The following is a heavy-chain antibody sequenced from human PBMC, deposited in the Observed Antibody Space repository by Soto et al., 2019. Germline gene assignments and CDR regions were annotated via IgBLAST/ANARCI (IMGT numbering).Heavy chain of an antibody. Sequence: ELQLLESGGGLVQPGGSLRLSCAASGFTFSSYGMTWVRQAPGKGLEWVSTIGGSGGSTHYTDSVKGRFTISRDNSKSSLYLQMNSLRAEDKAVYYCANKSGPITTTPFYYYYYTDVWGKGTTVTVSS. CDR2: IGGSGGST. J-gene: IGHJ6*03. V-gene: IGHV3-23*01. D-gene: IGHD1-26*01. CDR1: GFTFSSYG. CDR3: ANKSGPITTTPFYYYYYTDV.